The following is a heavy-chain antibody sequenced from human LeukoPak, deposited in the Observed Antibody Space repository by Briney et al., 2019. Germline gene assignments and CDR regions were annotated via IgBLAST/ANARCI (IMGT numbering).Heavy chain of an antibody. CDR3: AREVTIFGVVTA. CDR2: ISPYSGGT. V-gene: IGHV1-2*02. Sequence: ASVKVSCKASGYTFTGYYIHWVRQAPGQGLEWMGWISPYSGGTNYAQKFQGRVTMTGDTSISTAYMELSRLRSDDTAVYYCAREVTIFGVVTAWGQGTLVTVSS. D-gene: IGHD3-3*01. CDR1: GYTFTGYY. J-gene: IGHJ5*02.